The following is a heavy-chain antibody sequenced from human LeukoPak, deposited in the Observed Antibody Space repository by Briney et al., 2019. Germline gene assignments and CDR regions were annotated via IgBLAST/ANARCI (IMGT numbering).Heavy chain of an antibody. CDR1: GFTFDDYG. Sequence: GGSLRLSCAASGFTFDDYGMSWVRQAPGKGLEWVSGINWNGGSTGYADSVKGRFTISRDNAKDSLYLQMNSLRAEDTALNYCARDSVAARLFDYWGQGTLVTVSS. CDR2: INWNGGST. D-gene: IGHD6-6*01. CDR3: ARDSVAARLFDY. V-gene: IGHV3-20*04. J-gene: IGHJ4*02.